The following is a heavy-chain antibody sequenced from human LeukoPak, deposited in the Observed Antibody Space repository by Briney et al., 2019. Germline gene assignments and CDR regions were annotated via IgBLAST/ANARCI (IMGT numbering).Heavy chain of an antibody. V-gene: IGHV4-59*08. J-gene: IGHJ4*02. CDR2: THYTGNT. CDR1: SDSINYYY. Sequence: SETLSLTCSVPSDSINYYYWNWIRQPPGKELEWIAYTHYTGNTKSNPSLKSRVTTSVGTSKSQFSLKLSSATAADTAVYYCAKWSSTLKAFDFWGQGILAIVSS. D-gene: IGHD2-8*01. CDR3: AKWSSTLKAFDF.